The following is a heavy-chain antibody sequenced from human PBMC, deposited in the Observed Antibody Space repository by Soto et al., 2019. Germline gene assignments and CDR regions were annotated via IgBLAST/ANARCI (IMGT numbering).Heavy chain of an antibody. CDR3: ARGSYLPSNWFDP. Sequence: PSETLSLTCTVSGGSISSSSYYWGLIRQPPGKGLEWIGSIYYSGSTYYNPSLKSRVTISVGTSKNQFSLKLSSVTAADTAVYYCARGSYLPSNWFDPWGQGTLVTVSS. D-gene: IGHD1-26*01. J-gene: IGHJ5*02. CDR2: IYYSGST. CDR1: GGSISSSSYY. V-gene: IGHV4-39*01.